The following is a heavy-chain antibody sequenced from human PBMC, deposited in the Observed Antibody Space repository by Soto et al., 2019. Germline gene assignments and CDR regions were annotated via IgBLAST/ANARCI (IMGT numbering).Heavy chain of an antibody. CDR1: GFSFSNYA. V-gene: IGHV3-23*01. D-gene: IGHD4-4*01. J-gene: IGHJ5*02. Sequence: EVQLLVSGGGSVQPGGSLRLSCAASGFSFSNYAMRWVRQAPGTGLEWVSALDSGGGSTYYAASVKGRFSISRDNSMNTLYLQMNSLRAEDTAIYYCTKEHSNYPDNWFDPWGQGTLVTVSS. CDR2: LDSGGGST. CDR3: TKEHSNYPDNWFDP.